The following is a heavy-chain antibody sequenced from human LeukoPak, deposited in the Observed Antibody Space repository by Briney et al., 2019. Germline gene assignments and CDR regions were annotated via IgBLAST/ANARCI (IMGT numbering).Heavy chain of an antibody. Sequence: SETLSLTCTVSGGSVSSGDYYWSWIRQPPGKGLEWIGYIYYSGSTYYNPSLKSRLTISVDTSKNQFSLKLTSVTAPDTAVYYCARARRFAAAGTTAFDIWGQRTMVTVSS. CDR1: GGSVSSGDYY. J-gene: IGHJ3*02. CDR3: ARARRFAAAGTTAFDI. CDR2: IYYSGST. D-gene: IGHD6-13*01. V-gene: IGHV4-30-4*08.